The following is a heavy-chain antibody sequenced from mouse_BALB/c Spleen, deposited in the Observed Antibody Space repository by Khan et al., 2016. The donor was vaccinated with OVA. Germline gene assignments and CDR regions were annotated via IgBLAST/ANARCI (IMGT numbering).Heavy chain of an antibody. V-gene: IGHV5-17*02. Sequence: EVELVESGGGLVQPGGSRKLSCAASGFTLSSFGMHWVRQAPEKGLEWVAYISSASSTIYYADTVKGRFTISRDNTKNTLLQQMTSIMSEDTGMYYCARRRIYDGYYGGAMDYWGQGTSVTVSS. CDR3: ARRRIYDGYYGGAMDY. CDR1: GFTLSSFG. CDR2: ISSASSTI. J-gene: IGHJ4*01. D-gene: IGHD2-3*01.